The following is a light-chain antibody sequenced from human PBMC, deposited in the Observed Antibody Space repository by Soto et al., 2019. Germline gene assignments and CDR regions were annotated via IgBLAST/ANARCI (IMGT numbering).Light chain of an antibody. CDR1: QSVSSY. CDR2: DAS. V-gene: IGKV3-11*01. Sequence: EIVLTQSPATLSLSPGERATLSCRASQSVSSYLAWYQQKPGQAPRLLIYDASNRATGIPARFSGSGSGTDFTLTISSLEPEDFAVYYCQQRSNWPPHTFGGVTKVEIK. J-gene: IGKJ4*01. CDR3: QQRSNWPPHT.